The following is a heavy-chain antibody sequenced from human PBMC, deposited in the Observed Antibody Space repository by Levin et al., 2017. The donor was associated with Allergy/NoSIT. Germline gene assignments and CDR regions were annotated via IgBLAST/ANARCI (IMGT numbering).Heavy chain of an antibody. Sequence: GESLKISCAASGFTFSTYAMSWVRQAPGKGLEWVSAISGSGGSTYYADSVKGRVTISRDNSKNTLYLQMNSLRAEDMAVYYCAKGPLWFGESGFDLWGRGTLVTVSS. V-gene: IGHV3-23*01. CDR2: ISGSGGST. CDR3: AKGPLWFGESGFDL. J-gene: IGHJ2*01. CDR1: GFTFSTYA. D-gene: IGHD3-10*01.